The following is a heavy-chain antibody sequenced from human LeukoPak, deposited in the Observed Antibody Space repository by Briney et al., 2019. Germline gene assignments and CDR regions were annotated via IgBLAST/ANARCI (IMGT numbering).Heavy chain of an antibody. CDR2: ISDSGGST. CDR3: AKDLSRAVAADWFDP. V-gene: IGHV3-23*01. Sequence: PLGSLRLSCAASGFTFSNYDMSWVRQAPGKGLEWVSSISDSGGSTYYAGSVKGRFTISRDNSKNTLYLQMTNLRAADTAVYYCAKDLSRAVAADWFDPWDQGSLPTVSS. D-gene: IGHD6-19*01. J-gene: IGHJ5*02. CDR1: GFTFSNYD.